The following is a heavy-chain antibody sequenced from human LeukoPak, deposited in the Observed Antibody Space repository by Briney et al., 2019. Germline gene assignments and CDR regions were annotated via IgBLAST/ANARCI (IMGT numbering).Heavy chain of an antibody. CDR3: TRNTVTVNIDY. Sequence: GGSLRLSRSASGYTFDDYAVSCFRQAPGKGLEWGGYISSKAFGGTPECAASVRGRLTISRDDSKKIAYRQMSSLKTEDTAVYYCTRNTVTVNIDYWGQGALVSVSS. D-gene: IGHD4-17*01. J-gene: IGHJ4*02. CDR1: GYTFDDYA. CDR2: ISSKAFGGTP. V-gene: IGHV3-49*03.